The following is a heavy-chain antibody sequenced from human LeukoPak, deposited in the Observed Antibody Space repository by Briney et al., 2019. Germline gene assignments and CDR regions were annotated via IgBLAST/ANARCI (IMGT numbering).Heavy chain of an antibody. D-gene: IGHD3-16*02. V-gene: IGHV1-8*01. J-gene: IGHJ4*02. CDR1: GYTFTSYD. Sequence: GASVKVSCKASGYTFTSYDINWVRQATGQGLEWMGWMNPNSGNTGYAQKFQGRVTMTRNTSISTAYMELSSLRAEDTAVYYCARGERYPYYFDYWGQGTLVTVSS. CDR2: MNPNSGNT. CDR3: ARGERYPYYFDY.